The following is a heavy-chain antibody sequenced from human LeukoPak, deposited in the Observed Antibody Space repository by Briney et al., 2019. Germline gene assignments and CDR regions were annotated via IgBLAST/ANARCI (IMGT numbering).Heavy chain of an antibody. CDR1: GFTFSSYW. Sequence: GGSLRLSCAASGFTFSSYWVHWVRQAPGKGLVWVSRINIDGSNTIYADYVKGRFTISRDNAKNTLYLQMNSLRAEDTAVYYCYLSGSFDYWGQGTLVTVSS. CDR2: INIDGSNT. J-gene: IGHJ4*02. CDR3: YLSGSFDY. D-gene: IGHD3-10*01. V-gene: IGHV3-74*01.